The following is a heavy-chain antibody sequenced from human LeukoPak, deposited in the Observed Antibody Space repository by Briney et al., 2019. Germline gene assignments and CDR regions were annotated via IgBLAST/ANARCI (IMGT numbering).Heavy chain of an antibody. CDR1: GYTFISYG. Sequence: ASVKVSCKASGYTFISYGITWARQAPGQGLEWMGYISSYNGNTNYAQKLQGRVTMTTDTSTSTAYMELRSLRSDDTAVYYCARADRDNWYFDLWGRGTLVTVSS. CDR3: ARADRDNWYFDL. CDR2: ISSYNGNT. J-gene: IGHJ2*01. V-gene: IGHV1-18*01. D-gene: IGHD3-9*01.